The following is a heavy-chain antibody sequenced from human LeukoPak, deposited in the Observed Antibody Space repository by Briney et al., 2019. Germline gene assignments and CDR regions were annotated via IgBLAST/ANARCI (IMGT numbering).Heavy chain of an antibody. CDR2: ISWNSGSI. Sequence: GRSLRLSCAASGFTFDDYAMHWVRQAPGKGLEWVSGISWNSGSIGYADSVKGRFTISRDNAKNSLYLQMNILRAEDTALYYCAKVIGRYSSSWYPFDYWGQGTLVTVSS. J-gene: IGHJ4*02. CDR1: GFTFDDYA. D-gene: IGHD6-13*01. CDR3: AKVIGRYSSSWYPFDY. V-gene: IGHV3-9*01.